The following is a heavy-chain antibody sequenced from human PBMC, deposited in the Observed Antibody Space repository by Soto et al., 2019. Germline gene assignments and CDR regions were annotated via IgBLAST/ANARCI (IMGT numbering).Heavy chain of an antibody. CDR1: GFTFSTYA. CDR2: VSSEGGTQ. Sequence: QVQLVESGGGVVQPGGSLRLSCAASGFTFSTYAMQWVRQAPGKGLEWVAVVSSEGGTQFYADSVKGRFTISRDNDKNSLYLQIYSLRAEDTAVYYCARDVGPGSTDYWGQGTLVTVSS. J-gene: IGHJ4*02. CDR3: ARDVGPGSTDY. V-gene: IGHV3-30-3*01.